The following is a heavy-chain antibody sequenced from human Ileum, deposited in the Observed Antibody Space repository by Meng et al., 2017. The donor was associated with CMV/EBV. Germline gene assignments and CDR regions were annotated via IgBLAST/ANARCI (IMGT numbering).Heavy chain of an antibody. V-gene: IGHV3-53*01. D-gene: IGHD3-3*01. CDR2: IYDGETT. Sequence: GESLKISCEASGFTVSSNHMTWVRQAPGKGLEWVSVIYDGETTSYADSVKGRFFISSDNSKNTLYLQMNSLRVDDTAVYYCGTVPFWGGPTATFWGQGTLVTVSS. CDR1: GFTVSSNH. CDR3: GTVPFWGGPTATF. J-gene: IGHJ4*02.